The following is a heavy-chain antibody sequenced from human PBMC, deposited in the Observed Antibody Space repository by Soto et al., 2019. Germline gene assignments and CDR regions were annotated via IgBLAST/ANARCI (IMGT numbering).Heavy chain of an antibody. Sequence: ASVKVSFKASGYTFNSYYIHWLRQAPGQGLEWMGMINPSGGSTNYAQKFQGRVTISLDTSQNQVSLQLRSVTAADTAVYYCAREGPLSGDAFDIWGRGTKVTVSS. CDR1: GYTFNSYY. J-gene: IGHJ3*02. CDR3: AREGPLSGDAFDI. CDR2: INPSGGST. D-gene: IGHD3-16*01. V-gene: IGHV1-46*02.